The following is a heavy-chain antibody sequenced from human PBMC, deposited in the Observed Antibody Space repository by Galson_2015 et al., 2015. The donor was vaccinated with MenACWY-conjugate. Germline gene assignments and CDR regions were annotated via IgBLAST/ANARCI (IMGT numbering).Heavy chain of an antibody. V-gene: IGHV2-5*02. CDR3: AHSGGDTTMVHWWFDP. Sequence: ALVKPTQTLTLTCTFSGFSLSSSGVGVGWIRRPPGKAPEWLALIYWDDDKRYSPSLKTRLTITRDTSKNQVVLTMTNMDPVDTATYYCAHSGGDTTMVHWWFDPWGRGTLVTVSS. D-gene: IGHD5-18*01. CDR1: GFSLSSSGVG. CDR2: IYWDDDK. J-gene: IGHJ5*02.